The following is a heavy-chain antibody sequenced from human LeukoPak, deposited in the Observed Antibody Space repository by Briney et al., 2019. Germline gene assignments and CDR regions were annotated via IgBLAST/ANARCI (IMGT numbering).Heavy chain of an antibody. J-gene: IGHJ4*02. CDR1: GFTFSNYW. CDR3: ARLRFYEFDY. D-gene: IGHD3-16*01. CDR2: IKRDGSEK. V-gene: IGHV3-7*01. Sequence: PGESLRLSCSASGFTFSNYWMCWVRQAPGKGLEWVASIKRDGSEKYFVDSVKGRFTISSDNAKNSVYLQMNSLRVEDTAVYYCARLRFYEFDYWGQGTLASVSS.